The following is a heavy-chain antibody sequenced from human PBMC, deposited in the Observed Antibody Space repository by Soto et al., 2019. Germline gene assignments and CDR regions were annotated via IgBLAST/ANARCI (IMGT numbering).Heavy chain of an antibody. Sequence: PSETLSLTCIVSGGSISSTSYYWGWIRQPPGKGLEWIGSIYYSGSTYYNPSLKSRVTISVDTSKNQFSLKLSSVTAADTAVYYCARRWEMATIDYWGQGTLVTVSS. D-gene: IGHD1-26*01. CDR3: ARRWEMATIDY. V-gene: IGHV4-39*01. CDR2: IYYSGST. J-gene: IGHJ4*02. CDR1: GGSISSTSYY.